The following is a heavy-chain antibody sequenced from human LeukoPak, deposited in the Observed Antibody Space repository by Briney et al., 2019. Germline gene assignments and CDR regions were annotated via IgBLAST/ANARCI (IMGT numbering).Heavy chain of an antibody. CDR1: GGSISSGGYY. Sequence: SQTLSLTCTVSGGSISSGGYYWSWIRQHPGKGLEWIGYIYYSGGTYYNPSLKSRVTISVDTSKNQFSLKLSSVTAADTAVYYCARGNYDILTGYYGPVDYWGQGTLVTVSS. V-gene: IGHV4-31*03. J-gene: IGHJ4*02. CDR3: ARGNYDILTGYYGPVDY. CDR2: IYYSGGT. D-gene: IGHD3-9*01.